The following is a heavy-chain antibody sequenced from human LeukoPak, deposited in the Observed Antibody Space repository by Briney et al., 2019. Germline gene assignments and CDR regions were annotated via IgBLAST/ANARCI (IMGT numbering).Heavy chain of an antibody. J-gene: IGHJ4*02. CDR3: ARVPEKTAAAGYKIYYFDY. Sequence: GGSLRLSCAASGFTFSSYSMNWVRQAPGKGLEWVSSISSSSSYIYYADSVKGRFTISRDNAKNSLYLQMNSLRAEDTAVYYCARVPEKTAAAGYKIYYFDYWGQGTLVTVSS. D-gene: IGHD6-13*01. CDR1: GFTFSSYS. CDR2: ISSSSSYI. V-gene: IGHV3-21*01.